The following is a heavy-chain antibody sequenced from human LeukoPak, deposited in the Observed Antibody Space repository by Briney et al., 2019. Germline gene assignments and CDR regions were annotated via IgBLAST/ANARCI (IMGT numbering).Heavy chain of an antibody. CDR3: ASFPSFYSSGWYAFDY. J-gene: IGHJ4*02. V-gene: IGHV3-20*04. CDR2: INWNGGST. CDR1: GFTFDDYG. Sequence: GGSLRLSCAASGFTFDDYGMSWVRQAPGKGLEWVSGINWNGGSTGYADSVKGRFTISRDNAKNSLYLQMNSLRAEDTAVYYCASFPSFYSSGWYAFDYWGQGTLVTVSS. D-gene: IGHD6-19*01.